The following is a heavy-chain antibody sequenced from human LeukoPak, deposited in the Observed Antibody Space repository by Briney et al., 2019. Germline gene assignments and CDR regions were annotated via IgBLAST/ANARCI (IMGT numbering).Heavy chain of an antibody. CDR2: MFYGVDT. CDR3: PGHKVHDFGGSDWYFDL. J-gene: IGHJ2*01. Sequence: SETLSLTCTVSGASISRSSWSWIRQPPGKGLEWISYMFYGVDTNHNPSLKSRVTMPADMSKNQFSLSLTSVTAAHTPIYYFPGHKVHDFGGSDWYFDLWGGGTLVTVSS. D-gene: IGHD4-23*01. V-gene: IGHV4-59*08. CDR1: GASISRSS.